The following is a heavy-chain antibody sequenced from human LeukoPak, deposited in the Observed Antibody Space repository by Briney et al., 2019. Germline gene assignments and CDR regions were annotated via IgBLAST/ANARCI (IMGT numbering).Heavy chain of an antibody. J-gene: IGHJ6*03. CDR3: ARLGETYYDFWSGYPSKGYYYYMDV. CDR2: IYTSGST. V-gene: IGHV4-4*07. CDR1: GGSISSYY. D-gene: IGHD3-3*01. Sequence: SETLSLTCTVSGGSISSYYWGWIRQPAGKGLEWIGRIYTSGSTNYNPSLKSRVTISVDTSKNQFSLKLSSVTAADTAVYYCARLGETYYDFWSGYPSKGYYYYMDVWGKGTTVTVSS.